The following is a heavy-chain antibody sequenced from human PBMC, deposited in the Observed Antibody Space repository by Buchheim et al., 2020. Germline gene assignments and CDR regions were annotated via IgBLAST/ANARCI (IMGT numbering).Heavy chain of an antibody. CDR2: INHSGST. V-gene: IGHV4-34*01. J-gene: IGHJ6*02. Sequence: QVQLQQWGAGLLKPSETLSLTCAVYGGSFSGYYWSWIRQPPGKGLEWIGEINHSGSTNYNTSLKSRVTISVDKSKNQFSLKLSSVTAADTAVYYCARGNAAYSYYYYYGMDVWGQGTT. CDR1: GGSFSGYY. CDR3: ARGNAAYSYYYYYGMDV. D-gene: IGHD1-26*01.